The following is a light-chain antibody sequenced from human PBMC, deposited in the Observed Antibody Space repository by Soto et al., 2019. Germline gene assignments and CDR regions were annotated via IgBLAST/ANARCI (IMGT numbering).Light chain of an antibody. V-gene: IGLV4-60*02. J-gene: IGLJ1*01. CDR2: LEGSGSY. Sequence: QLVLTQSSSASASLGSSVTLTCTLSSGHISYNIAWHQQQPGQAPRYLLNLEGSGSYNKGSGVPDRFSGSSSGADRYLTSSNLQFEDEAYYDCETWERNPPVFGTGTKVTVL. CDR1: SGHISYN. CDR3: ETWERNPPV.